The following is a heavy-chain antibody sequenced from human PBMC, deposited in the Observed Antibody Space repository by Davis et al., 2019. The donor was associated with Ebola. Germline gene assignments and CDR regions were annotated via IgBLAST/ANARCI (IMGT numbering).Heavy chain of an antibody. Sequence: ASVKVSCKASGYTFTSYAMHWVRQAPGQRLEWMGWINAGNGNTKYSQKFQGRVTITRDTSASTAYMELSSLRSEDTAVYYCARVYDYHYGMDVWGQGTTVTVSS. CDR2: INAGNGNT. CDR1: GYTFTSYA. D-gene: IGHD5-12*01. CDR3: ARVYDYHYGMDV. V-gene: IGHV1-3*01. J-gene: IGHJ6*02.